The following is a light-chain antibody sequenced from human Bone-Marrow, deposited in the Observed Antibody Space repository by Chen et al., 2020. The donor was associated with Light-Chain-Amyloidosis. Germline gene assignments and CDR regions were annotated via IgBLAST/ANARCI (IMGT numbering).Light chain of an antibody. J-gene: IGLJ2*01. CDR2: RDT. V-gene: IGLV3-25*03. CDR1: DLPTKY. Sequence: YERTQPPSVAVSPGETARINCAGDDLPTKYAYWYQQKPGQAPVLVIHRDTERPSGISERFSGSSSGTTATLTISGVQAEDEADYHCQSADSSGTYEVIFGGGTKLTVL. CDR3: QSADSSGTYEVI.